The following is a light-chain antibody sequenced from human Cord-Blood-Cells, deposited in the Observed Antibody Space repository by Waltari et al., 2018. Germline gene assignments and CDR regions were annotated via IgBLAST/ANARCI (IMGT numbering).Light chain of an antibody. CDR1: SRDVGRSNY. CDR3: SSYTSSSTRV. CDR2: EVS. V-gene: IGLV2-14*01. J-gene: IGLJ1*01. Sequence: QSDLTQPASVSGSSGQSITIYCTGTSRDVGRSNYVSWYQQHPGKAPKLIIYEVSNRPSGVANRFSGSKSGNAASLTIAGLQAEDEADYYCSSYTSSSTRVFGTGTKVTVL.